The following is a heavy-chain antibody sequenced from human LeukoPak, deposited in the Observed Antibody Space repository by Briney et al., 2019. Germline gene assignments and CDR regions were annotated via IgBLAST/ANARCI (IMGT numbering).Heavy chain of an antibody. D-gene: IGHD3-9*01. Sequence: GGSLRLSCAASGFTVSSYYMNWVRQAPGKELEWVSVIYTGGGRYADSVRGRFTISRDNAKNTLYLQMNSLRAEDTAVYYCAKDLTGPLDYWGQGTLVTVSS. CDR3: AKDLTGPLDY. CDR1: GFTVSSYY. J-gene: IGHJ4*02. CDR2: IYTGGGR. V-gene: IGHV3-53*01.